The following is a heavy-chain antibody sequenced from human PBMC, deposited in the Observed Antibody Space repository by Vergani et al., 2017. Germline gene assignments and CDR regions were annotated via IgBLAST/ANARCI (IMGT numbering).Heavy chain of an antibody. CDR3: ARDPMVRDPKGGFDY. J-gene: IGHJ4*02. Sequence: EVQLVQSGAEVKKPGESLRISCKGSGYSFTSYWISWVSQMPGKGLEWMGRIDPSDSYTNYSPSFQGHVTISADKSISTAYLQWSSLKASDTAMYYCARDPMVRDPKGGFDYGGQGTLVTVSS. CDR1: GYSFTSYW. V-gene: IGHV5-10-1*01. D-gene: IGHD3-10*01. CDR2: IDPSDSYT.